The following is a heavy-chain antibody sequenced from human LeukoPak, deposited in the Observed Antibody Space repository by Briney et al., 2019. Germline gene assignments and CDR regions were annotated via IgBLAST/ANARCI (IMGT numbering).Heavy chain of an antibody. CDR3: AREGAGYYDSSGYKEDAFDI. J-gene: IGHJ3*02. V-gene: IGHV1-3*01. CDR1: GYTFTSYA. D-gene: IGHD3-22*01. Sequence: ASVKVSCKASGYTFTSYAMHWVRQAPGQRLEWMGWINAGNGNTKYSQKFQGRVTITRDTSASTAYMELSSLRSEDTAVYYCAREGAGYYDSSGYKEDAFDIWGQGTMVTVSS. CDR2: INAGNGNT.